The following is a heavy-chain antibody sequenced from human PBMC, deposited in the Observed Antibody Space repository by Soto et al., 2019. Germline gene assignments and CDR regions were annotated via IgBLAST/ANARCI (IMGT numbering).Heavy chain of an antibody. Sequence: QVQLVQAGAEVKTTGSSVKVSCKASGGIFTTYAISWVRQAPGQGFEWMGGLIPVYTTADYAQKFQGRLTITADESTRTAYMELTSLKSEDPGVYYCASSHPDRAGAAYWGQGTPVTVPS. J-gene: IGHJ4*02. CDR1: GGIFTTYA. CDR3: ASSHPDRAGAAY. CDR2: LIPVYTTA. V-gene: IGHV1-69*01. D-gene: IGHD6-19*01.